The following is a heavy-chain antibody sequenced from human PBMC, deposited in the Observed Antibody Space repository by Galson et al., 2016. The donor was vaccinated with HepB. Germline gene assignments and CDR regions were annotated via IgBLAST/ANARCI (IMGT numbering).Heavy chain of an antibody. CDR2: IYYSGST. J-gene: IGHJ6*02. CDR3: VLTQLEKYYFNGLDV. Sequence: SETLSLTCTVSGGSISNFNYYWGWIRQPPGKGLEWIGSIYYSGSTYYNPSLKSRVTISVDTSKNQFSLKLSSVTAADTAVYYCVLTQLEKYYFNGLDVWGQGTTVTVSS. V-gene: IGHV4-39*01. D-gene: IGHD6-13*01. CDR1: GGSISNFNYY.